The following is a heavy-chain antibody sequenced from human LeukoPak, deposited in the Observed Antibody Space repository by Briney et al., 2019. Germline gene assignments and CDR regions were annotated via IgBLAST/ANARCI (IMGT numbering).Heavy chain of an antibody. J-gene: IGHJ6*02. CDR2: IYYSGST. CDR3: ARDSYSSGWYYGMDV. V-gene: IGHV4-59*01. CDR1: GGSISSYY. Sequence: SETLSLTCTVSGGSISSYYWSWIRQPPGKGLEWIGYIYYSGSTNYNPSLKSRVTISVDTSKNQFSLKLSSVTAADTAVYHCARDSYSSGWYYGMDVWGQGTTVTVSS. D-gene: IGHD6-19*01.